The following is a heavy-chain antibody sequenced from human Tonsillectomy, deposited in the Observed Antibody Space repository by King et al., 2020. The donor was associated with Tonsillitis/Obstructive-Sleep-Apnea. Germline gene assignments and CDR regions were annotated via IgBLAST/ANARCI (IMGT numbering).Heavy chain of an antibody. CDR2: IYYSGST. CDR1: GGSISSSTYY. Sequence: QLQESGPGLVKPSETLSLTCTVSGGSISSSTYYWGWIRQPPGKGLEWIGSIYYSGSTYYNPSLKSRVPLSVDTSRNHFSLQLTSLTAADTAVYYCARGYCSGFSCLSPGEWGQGTLVTVSS. CDR3: ARGYCSGFSCLSPGE. V-gene: IGHV4-39*02. D-gene: IGHD2-15*01. J-gene: IGHJ4*02.